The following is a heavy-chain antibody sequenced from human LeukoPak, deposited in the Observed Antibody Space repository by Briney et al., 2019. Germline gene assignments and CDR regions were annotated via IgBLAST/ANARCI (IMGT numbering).Heavy chain of an antibody. V-gene: IGHV3-48*02. J-gene: IGHJ3*02. CDR2: ISNSSSTI. CDR1: GFTFSSDS. CDR3: ARDLSERYAFDI. Sequence: GGTLPLFCAASGFTFSSDSVIWVRQAPGKGLEWVSYISNSSSTIYYADSVKGRFTTSRDKAKNLPYLQMNSLRDEDTAVYYCARDLSERYAFDIWAEGPMVTVSS.